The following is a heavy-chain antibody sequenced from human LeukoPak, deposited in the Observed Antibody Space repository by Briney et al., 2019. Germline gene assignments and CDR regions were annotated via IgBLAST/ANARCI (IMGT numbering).Heavy chain of an antibody. CDR3: VRGFDY. CDR2: IKEDGSEK. Sequence: GGSLRLSCAASGFTFSSNWTNWVRQAPGKGLEWVANIKEDGSEKYYVDSVKGRFAISRDNAKSSLYLQLNSLRAEDTAVYYCVRGFDYWGQGTLVTVSS. J-gene: IGHJ4*02. V-gene: IGHV3-7*03. CDR1: GFTFSSNW.